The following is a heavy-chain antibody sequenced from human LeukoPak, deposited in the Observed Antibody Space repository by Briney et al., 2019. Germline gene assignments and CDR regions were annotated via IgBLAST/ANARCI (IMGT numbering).Heavy chain of an antibody. Sequence: SETLSLTCTVSGGSISSYYWSWIRQPPGKGLEWIGYIYYSGSTNYNPSLKSRVTTSVDTSKNQFSLKLSSVTAADTAVYYCARSVGATAKIDYWGQGTLVTVSS. CDR2: IYYSGST. CDR3: ARSVGATAKIDY. D-gene: IGHD1-26*01. J-gene: IGHJ4*02. V-gene: IGHV4-59*01. CDR1: GGSISSYY.